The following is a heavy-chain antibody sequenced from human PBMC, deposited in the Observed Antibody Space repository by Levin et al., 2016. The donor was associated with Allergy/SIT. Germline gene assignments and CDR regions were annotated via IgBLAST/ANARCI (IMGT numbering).Heavy chain of an antibody. V-gene: IGHV1-24*01. CDR3: ATDLGPGEHHARLYYYYYGMDV. CDR2: FDPEDGET. Sequence: ASVKVSCKVSGYTLTELSMHWVRQAPGKGLEWMGGFDPEDGETIYAQKFQGRVTMTEDTSTDTAYMELSSLRSEDTAVYYCATDLGPGEHHARLYYYYYGMDVWGQGTTVTVSS. CDR1: GYTLTELS. D-gene: IGHD3-16*01. J-gene: IGHJ6*02.